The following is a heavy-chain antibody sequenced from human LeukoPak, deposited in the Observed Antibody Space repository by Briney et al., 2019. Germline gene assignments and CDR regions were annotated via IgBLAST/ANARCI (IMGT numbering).Heavy chain of an antibody. J-gene: IGHJ4*02. D-gene: IGHD6-19*01. CDR1: GFTFSSYG. CDR3: AKVSRSSGLD. CDR2: ISSGGGST. V-gene: IGHV3-23*01. Sequence: PGGPLRLSCAASGFTFSSYGMSWVRQAPGKGLEWVSDISSGGGSTYYADSVKGRFTISRDNSKNTLYLQMNSLRAEDTAVYYCAKVSRSSGLDWGQGTRVTVSS.